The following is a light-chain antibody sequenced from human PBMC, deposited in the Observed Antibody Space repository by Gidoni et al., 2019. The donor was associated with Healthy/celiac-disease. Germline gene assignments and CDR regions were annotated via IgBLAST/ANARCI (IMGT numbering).Light chain of an antibody. CDR2: KDS. CDR3: QSADSSGTYV. Sequence: SYELLHPPPVPVPPGQTARTTCSGDELPKKYAYWYHPKPGKAPVLVIYKDSERPSGIPDRFSGSSSGTTDTFTNSGVQAEYEADYYCQSADSSGTYVFGTGTKVTVL. CDR1: ELPKKY. J-gene: IGLJ1*01. V-gene: IGLV3-25*03.